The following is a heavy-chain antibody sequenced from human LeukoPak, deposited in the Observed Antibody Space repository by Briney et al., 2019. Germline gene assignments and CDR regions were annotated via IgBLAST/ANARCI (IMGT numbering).Heavy chain of an antibody. V-gene: IGHV4-39*07. Sequence: ASETLSLTCTVSGGSISSSSYYWGWIRQPPGKGLEWIGNIYYSGSTYYNPSLEGRVTMSLDTSKNQFSLKLSSVTAADTAVYYCARYENGYVWGSFRAWGQGTLVTVSS. CDR2: IYYSGST. D-gene: IGHD3-16*02. CDR1: GGSISSSSYY. CDR3: ARYENGYVWGSFRA. J-gene: IGHJ5*02.